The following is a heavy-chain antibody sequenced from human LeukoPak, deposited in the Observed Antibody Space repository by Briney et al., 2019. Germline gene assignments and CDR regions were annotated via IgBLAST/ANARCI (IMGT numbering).Heavy chain of an antibody. CDR2: INPNSGGT. J-gene: IGHJ5*02. CDR1: GYTFTGYY. V-gene: IGHV1-2*06. Sequence: GASVKVSCKASGYTFTGYYMHWVRLAPGQGREWMGRINPNSGGTNYAQKFQGRVTMTRDTSISTAYMELSRLRSDDTAVYYCARELSAAAKYNWFDPWGQGTLVTVSS. D-gene: IGHD6-13*01. CDR3: ARELSAAAKYNWFDP.